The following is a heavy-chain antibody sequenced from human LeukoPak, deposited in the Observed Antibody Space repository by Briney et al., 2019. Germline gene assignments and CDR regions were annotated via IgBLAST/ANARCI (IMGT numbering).Heavy chain of an antibody. CDR2: IKEDGSDR. Sequence: GGSLRLSCAASGFTFSNDWMTWVRQVPGKGLEWVASIKEDGSDRYNVDSVKGRFTISRDNAKNSLSLQMSSLRAEDTAVYYCAITLTFDNWGLGILVTVPS. J-gene: IGHJ3*02. V-gene: IGHV3-7*01. CDR3: AITLTFDN. CDR1: GFTFSNDW.